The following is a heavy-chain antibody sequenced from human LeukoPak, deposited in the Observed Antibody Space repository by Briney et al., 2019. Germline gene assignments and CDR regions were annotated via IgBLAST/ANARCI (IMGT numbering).Heavy chain of an antibody. CDR2: ISGSGGST. D-gene: IGHD6-13*01. Sequence: PGGSLRLSCAASGFTFSSYAMSWVRQAPGKGLEWVSAISGSGGSTYYADSVKGRFTISRDNSKNTLYLQMNSLRAEDTAVYYCAKDRVRPYSTYYFDYWGQGTLVTVSS. J-gene: IGHJ4*02. CDR3: AKDRVRPYSTYYFDY. CDR1: GFTFSSYA. V-gene: IGHV3-23*01.